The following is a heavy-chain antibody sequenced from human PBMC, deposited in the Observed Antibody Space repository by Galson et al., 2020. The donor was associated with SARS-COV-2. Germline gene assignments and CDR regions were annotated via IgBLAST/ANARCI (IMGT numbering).Heavy chain of an antibody. Sequence: ASVKVSCKAFGYTFNSYGVNWVRRAPGQGLEWMGWISVYSGNTNYAQKFQGRVTMTADTSTSTAYMELRSLRSDDTAVYYCVRDRVVAAGTPGEYWGQGTQVTVYS. CDR2: ISVYSGNT. D-gene: IGHD2-2*01. CDR3: VRDRVVAAGTPGEY. CDR1: GYTFNSYG. V-gene: IGHV1-18*01. J-gene: IGHJ4*02.